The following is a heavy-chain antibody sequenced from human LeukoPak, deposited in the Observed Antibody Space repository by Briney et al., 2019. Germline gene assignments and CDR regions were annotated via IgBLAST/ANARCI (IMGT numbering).Heavy chain of an antibody. CDR1: GFTFSSYV. V-gene: IGHV3-23*01. Sequence: GGSLRLSCAASGFTFSSYVMKWVRQAPGEGLEWVSTISGSGDSTYYADSVKGRFTFSRDNSKNTVHLQMNSLRVEDTAVYYCAKGNWYKLEVFDYWGQGTLVTVSS. J-gene: IGHJ4*02. CDR2: ISGSGDST. CDR3: AKGNWYKLEVFDY. D-gene: IGHD1/OR15-1a*01.